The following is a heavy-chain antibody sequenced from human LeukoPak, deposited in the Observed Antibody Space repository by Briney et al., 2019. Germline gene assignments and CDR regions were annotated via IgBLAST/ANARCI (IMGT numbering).Heavy chain of an antibody. CDR2: IYYSGST. J-gene: IGHJ4*02. V-gene: IGHV4-59*12. Sequence: SETLSLTCTVSGGSISSYYWSWIRQPPGKGLEWIGYIYYSGSTNYNPSLKSRVTISVDTSKNQFSLKLSSVTAADTAVFYCARLNSVPGLNAFFDYWGQGTLVTVSS. CDR1: GGSISSYY. D-gene: IGHD6-19*01. CDR3: ARLNSVPGLNAFFDY.